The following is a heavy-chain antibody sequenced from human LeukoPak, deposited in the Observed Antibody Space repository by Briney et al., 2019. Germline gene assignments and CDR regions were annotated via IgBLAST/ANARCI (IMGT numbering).Heavy chain of an antibody. CDR2: INPGDSGT. D-gene: IGHD3-22*01. CDR3: ARFTDYYDSTGGDAFDI. CDR1: GYRFTNYW. J-gene: IGHJ3*02. V-gene: IGHV5-51*01. Sequence: GESLKISCKGSGYRFTNYWIGWVRQMPGKGLEWMGIINPGDSGTRYSPSFQGQVTISADKSINTAYLQWSSLKASDTAMYYCARFTDYYDSTGGDAFDIWGQGTMVTVSS.